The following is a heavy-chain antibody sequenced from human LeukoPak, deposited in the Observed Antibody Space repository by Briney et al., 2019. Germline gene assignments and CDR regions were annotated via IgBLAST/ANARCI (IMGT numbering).Heavy chain of an antibody. CDR3: ARGGYSYGWLVY. CDR2: IYYSGST. V-gene: IGHV4-59*08. D-gene: IGHD5-18*01. CDR1: GGSISSYY. J-gene: IGHJ4*02. Sequence: SETLSLTCTVSGGSISSYYWSWIRQPPGKGLEWIGYIYYSGSTNYNPSLKSRVTISVDTSKNQFSLKLSSVTAADTAVYYCARGGYSYGWLVYWGQGTLVTVSS.